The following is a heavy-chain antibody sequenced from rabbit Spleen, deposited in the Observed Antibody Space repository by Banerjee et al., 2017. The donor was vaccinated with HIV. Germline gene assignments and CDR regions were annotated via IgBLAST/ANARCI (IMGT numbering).Heavy chain of an antibody. V-gene: IGHV1S40*01. J-gene: IGHJ3*01. CDR3: ARAYTGGYSYALTRLDL. D-gene: IGHD6-1*01. Sequence: QSLEESGGDLVKPGASLTLTCTASGFSFSNTYYMCWVRQAPGKGLEWSACIYVGRSGDTSYASAAKGRFTISKTSSTTVTLQMTSLTVADTATYFCARAYTGGYSYALTRLDLWGPGTLVTVS. CDR2: IYVGRSGDT. CDR1: GFSFSNTYY.